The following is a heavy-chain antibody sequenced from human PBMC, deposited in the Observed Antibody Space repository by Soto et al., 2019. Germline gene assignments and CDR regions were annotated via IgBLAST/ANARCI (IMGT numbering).Heavy chain of an antibody. CDR2: ISSSGTYM. Sequence: GGSLRLSCAASGFTFSDYSLNWVRQAPGKGLEWVSSISSSGTYMYYADSVKGRFTISRDNAKNSLYLQMNSLRVEDTAVYYCAIRYCSTTNCYAFDDWGQRTLVTVSS. J-gene: IGHJ4*02. V-gene: IGHV3-21*01. CDR1: GFTFSDYS. D-gene: IGHD2-2*01. CDR3: AIRYCSTTNCYAFDD.